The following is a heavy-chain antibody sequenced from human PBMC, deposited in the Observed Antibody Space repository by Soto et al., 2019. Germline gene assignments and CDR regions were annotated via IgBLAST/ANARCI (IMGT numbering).Heavy chain of an antibody. CDR1: GFTFSHAW. V-gene: IGHV3-15*07. CDR2: IKSKTDGGAT. D-gene: IGHD3-22*01. CDR3: TTFRYYYDSSGYYLWDF. J-gene: IGHJ4*02. Sequence: EVQLVESGGGLVKPGGSLRLSCAASGFTFSHAWMNWVRQAPGKGLELVGRIKSKTDGGATDYAAPVKGRFTISRDDSKNTLYLQMNSLKTEDTAMYFCTTFRYYYDSSGYYLWDFWGQGTLVTVSS.